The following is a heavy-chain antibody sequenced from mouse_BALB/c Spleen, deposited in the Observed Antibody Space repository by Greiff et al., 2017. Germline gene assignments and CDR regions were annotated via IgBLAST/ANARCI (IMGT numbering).Heavy chain of an antibody. J-gene: IGHJ3*01. V-gene: IGHV7-3*02. CDR3: ARVYGNYFAY. Sequence: EVKLMESGGGLVQPGGSLRLSCATSGFTFTDYYMSWVRQPPGKALEWLGFIRNKANGYTTEYSASVKGRFTISRDNSQSILYLQMNTLRAEDSATYYCARVYGNYFAYWGQGTLVTVSA. CDR2: IRNKANGYTT. CDR1: GFTFTDYY. D-gene: IGHD2-1*01.